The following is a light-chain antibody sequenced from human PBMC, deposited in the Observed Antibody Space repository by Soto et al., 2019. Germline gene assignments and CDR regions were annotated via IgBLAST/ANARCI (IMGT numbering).Light chain of an antibody. J-gene: IGKJ4*01. CDR1: QDIRKY. V-gene: IGKV1-33*01. Sequence: DIKMTQSPSSLSASFGDMVTMTCQSSQDIRKYLNWYQQKPGNAPNLLIYDTYNLETGVPSRFSGSGSGTDFTFTISSLQPEDIATYYCQQYDNLVTFGGGTKVDIK. CDR2: DTY. CDR3: QQYDNLVT.